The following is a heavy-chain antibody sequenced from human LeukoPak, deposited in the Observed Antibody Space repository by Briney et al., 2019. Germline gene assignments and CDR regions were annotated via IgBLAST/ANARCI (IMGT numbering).Heavy chain of an antibody. Sequence: ASVKVSCRASGYTFTSYDINWVRQATGQGLEWMGWMNPNSGNTGYAQKFQGRVTMTRNTSISTAYMELSSLRSEDTAVYYCARVGSVAGSLGADYWGQGTLVTVSS. CDR3: ARVGSVAGSLGADY. D-gene: IGHD6-19*01. V-gene: IGHV1-8*01. CDR2: MNPNSGNT. CDR1: GYTFTSYD. J-gene: IGHJ4*02.